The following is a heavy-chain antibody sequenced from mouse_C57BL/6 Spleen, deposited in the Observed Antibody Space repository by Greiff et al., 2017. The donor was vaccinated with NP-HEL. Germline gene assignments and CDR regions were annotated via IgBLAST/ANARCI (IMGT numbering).Heavy chain of an antibody. V-gene: IGHV1-81*01. CDR3: ARRDYGSSYVDDY. Sequence: VKLMESGAELARPGASVKLSCKASGYTFTSYGISWVKQRTGQGLEWIGEIYPRSGNTYYNEKFKGKATLTADKSSSTAYMELRSLTSEDSAVYFCARRDYGSSYVDDYWGQGTTLTVSS. D-gene: IGHD1-1*01. CDR1: GYTFTSYG. J-gene: IGHJ2*01. CDR2: IYPRSGNT.